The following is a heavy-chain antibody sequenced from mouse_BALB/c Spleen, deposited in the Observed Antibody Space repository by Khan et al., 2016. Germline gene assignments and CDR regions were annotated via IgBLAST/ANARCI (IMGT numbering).Heavy chain of an antibody. V-gene: IGHV9-3-1*01. Sequence: QSQLVQSGPELKKPGETVKISCKASGYTFTNYGMNWVKQAPGKGLKWMGWINTYTGEPTYADDFKGRFAFSLETSASTAYLQRNNLKNEDTATYFCARLSLYYTMDYWGQGTSVTVSS. CDR3: ARLSLYYTMDY. CDR2: INTYTGEP. CDR1: GYTFTNYG. J-gene: IGHJ4*01.